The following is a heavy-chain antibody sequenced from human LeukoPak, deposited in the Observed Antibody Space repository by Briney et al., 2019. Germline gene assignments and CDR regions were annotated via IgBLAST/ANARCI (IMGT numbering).Heavy chain of an antibody. V-gene: IGHV3-48*03. CDR2: ISSSGSTI. D-gene: IGHD4-17*01. J-gene: IGHJ6*03. CDR3: ARDRGYGDYGYYYYYMDV. Sequence: GGSLRLSCAASGFTFSNEMNWVRQAPGKGLEWVSYISSSGSTIYYADSVKGRFTISRDNAKNSLYLQMNSLRAEDTAVYYCARDRGYGDYGYYYYYMDVWGKGTTVTISS. CDR1: GFTFSNE.